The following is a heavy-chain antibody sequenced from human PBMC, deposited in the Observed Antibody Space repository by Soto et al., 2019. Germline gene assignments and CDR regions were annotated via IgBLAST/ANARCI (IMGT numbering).Heavy chain of an antibody. CDR1: GGSISSSSYY. J-gene: IGHJ6*03. V-gene: IGHV4-39*01. CDR2: IYYSGST. CDR3: ARLRGPWALYYYMDV. Sequence: PSETLSLTCTVSGGSISSSSYYWGWIRQPPGKGLEWIGSIYYSGSTYYNPSLKSRVTISVDTSKNQFSLKLSSVTAADTAVYYCARLRGPWALYYYMDVWGKGTTVTVSS. D-gene: IGHD3-10*01.